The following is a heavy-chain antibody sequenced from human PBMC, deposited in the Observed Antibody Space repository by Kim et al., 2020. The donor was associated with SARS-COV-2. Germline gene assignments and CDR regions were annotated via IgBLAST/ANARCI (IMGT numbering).Heavy chain of an antibody. CDR2: IYHSGST. CDR3: ARDQNYCSSTSCFKYYYYYGMDV. CDR1: GGSISSSNW. Sequence: SETLSLTCAVSGGSISSSNWWSWVRQPPGKGLEWIGEIYHSGSTNYNPSLKSRVTISVDKSKNQFSLKLSSVTAADTAVYYCARDQNYCSSTSCFKYYYYYGMDVWGQGTTVTVSS. D-gene: IGHD2-2*01. V-gene: IGHV4-4*02. J-gene: IGHJ6*02.